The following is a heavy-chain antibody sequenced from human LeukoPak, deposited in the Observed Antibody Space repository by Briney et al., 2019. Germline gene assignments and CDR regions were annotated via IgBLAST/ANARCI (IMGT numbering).Heavy chain of an antibody. CDR1: GGTFSSYA. V-gene: IGHV1-69*05. D-gene: IGHD1-1*01. Sequence: SVKVSCKASGGTFSSYAISWVRQAPGQGLEWMGRVIPIFGTANYAQKFQGRVTITTDESTSTAYMELSSLRSEDTAVYYCAREGNWNDVHFDCWGQGTLVTVSS. J-gene: IGHJ4*02. CDR3: AREGNWNDVHFDC. CDR2: VIPIFGTA.